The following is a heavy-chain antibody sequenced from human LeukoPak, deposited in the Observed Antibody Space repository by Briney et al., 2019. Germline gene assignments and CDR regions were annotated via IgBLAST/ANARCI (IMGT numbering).Heavy chain of an antibody. J-gene: IGHJ5*02. V-gene: IGHV1-18*01. CDR2: ISAYNGNT. CDR1: GYTFTSYG. D-gene: IGHD5/OR15-5a*01. CDR3: AIDKVSTPTTLAFDP. Sequence: ASVKVSCKASGYTFTSYGISWVRQAPGQGLEWMGWISAYNGNTNYAQKLQGRVTMTTDTSTSTAYMELGSLRSDDTAVYYCAIDKVSTPTTLAFDPWGQGTLVTVSS.